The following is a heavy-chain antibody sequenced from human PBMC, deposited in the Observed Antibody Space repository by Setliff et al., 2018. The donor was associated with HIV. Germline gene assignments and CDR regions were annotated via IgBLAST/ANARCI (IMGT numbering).Heavy chain of an antibody. CDR2: ISTYSDEA. J-gene: IGHJ4*02. V-gene: IGHV1-18*01. CDR1: GYTFTSYG. D-gene: IGHD3-9*01. Sequence: ASVKVSCKPSGYTFTSYGLSWVRQAPGQGLEWMGWISTYSDEASYAQKFQGRVTMTTDTSASTAYMELRSLRSDDTAVYYCARDHGILTGYYTDHWGQGTLVTVSS. CDR3: ARDHGILTGYYTDH.